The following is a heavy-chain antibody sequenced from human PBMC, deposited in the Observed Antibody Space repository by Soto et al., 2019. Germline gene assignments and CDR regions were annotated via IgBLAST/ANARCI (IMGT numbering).Heavy chain of an antibody. J-gene: IGHJ6*02. Sequence: SVKVSCKASGGTFSSYAISWVRQAPGQGLEWMGGIIPIFGTANYAQKFQGRVTITADESTSTAYMELSSLRSEDTAVYYCARDGRMYYYGSGSLNPKGDYYYGMDVWGQGTTVTVSS. D-gene: IGHD3-10*01. CDR2: IIPIFGTA. V-gene: IGHV1-69*13. CDR3: ARDGRMYYYGSGSLNPKGDYYYGMDV. CDR1: GGTFSSYA.